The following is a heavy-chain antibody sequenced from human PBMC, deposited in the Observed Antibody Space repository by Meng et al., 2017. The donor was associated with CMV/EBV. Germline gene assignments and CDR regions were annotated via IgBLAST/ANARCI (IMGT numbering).Heavy chain of an antibody. J-gene: IGHJ6*02. D-gene: IGHD2-2*01. Sequence: GGSLRLSCAASGFTVSSNYMSWVRQAPGKGLEWVSVIYSGGSTYYAGSVKGRFTISRDNSKNTLYLQMNSLRAEDTAVYYCARPSEGYYYGMDVWGQGTTVTVSS. CDR1: GFTVSSNY. CDR2: IYSGGST. V-gene: IGHV3-53*01. CDR3: ARPSEGYYYGMDV.